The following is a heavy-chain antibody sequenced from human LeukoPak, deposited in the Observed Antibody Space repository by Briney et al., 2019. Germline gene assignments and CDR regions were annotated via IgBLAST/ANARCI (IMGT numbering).Heavy chain of an antibody. CDR3: ARDTYGDYPLDY. CDR2: INPNSGGT. Sequence: ASVKVSCKASGYTFTGFYMHWVRQAPGQGLEWMGWINPNSGGTNYAQKLQGRVTMTRDTSISTAYMELSRLRSDDTAVYYCARDTYGDYPLDYWGQGTLVTVSS. D-gene: IGHD4-17*01. CDR1: GYTFTGFY. V-gene: IGHV1-2*02. J-gene: IGHJ4*02.